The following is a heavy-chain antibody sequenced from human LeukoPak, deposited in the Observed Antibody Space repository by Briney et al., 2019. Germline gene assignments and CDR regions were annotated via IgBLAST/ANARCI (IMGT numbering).Heavy chain of an antibody. J-gene: IGHJ4*02. CDR1: GGSFSGYY. CDR3: ARGRGYCSSTSCYDLDY. V-gene: IGHV4-34*01. CDR2: INHSGST. D-gene: IGHD2-2*01. Sequence: PSETPSLTCAVYGGSFSGYYWSWIRQPPGKGLEWIGEINHSGSTNYNPSLKSRVTISVDTSKNQFSLKLSSETAADTAVYYCARGRGYCSSTSCYDLDYWGQGTLVTVSS.